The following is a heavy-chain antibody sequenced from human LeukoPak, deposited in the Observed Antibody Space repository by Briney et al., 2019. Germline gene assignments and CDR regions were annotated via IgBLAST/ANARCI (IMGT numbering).Heavy chain of an antibody. CDR1: GGTFSSYA. J-gene: IGHJ4*02. CDR2: IIPIFGTA. Sequence: SVKVSCKASGGTFSSYAISWVRQAPGQGLEWMGGIIPIFGTANYAQKFQGRVTITTDESTSTAYMELSSLRSEDTAVYYCASGPQGLHIGYCSSTSCFLNWGQGTLVTVSS. CDR3: ASGPQGLHIGYCSSTSCFLN. V-gene: IGHV1-69*05. D-gene: IGHD2-2*01.